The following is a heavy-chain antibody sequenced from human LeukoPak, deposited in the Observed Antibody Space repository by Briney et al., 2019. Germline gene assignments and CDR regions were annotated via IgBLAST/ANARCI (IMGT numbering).Heavy chain of an antibody. V-gene: IGHV3-23*01. J-gene: IGHJ4*02. CDR3: AKDRWIQPRTDYFDY. CDR1: GFTFSSYA. D-gene: IGHD5-18*01. Sequence: GGSLRLSCAASGFTFSSYAMSWVRQALGKGLEWVSAISGSGGSTYYADSVKGRFTISRDNSKNTLYLQMNSLRAEDTAVYYCAKDRWIQPRTDYFDYWGQGTLVTVSS. CDR2: ISGSGGST.